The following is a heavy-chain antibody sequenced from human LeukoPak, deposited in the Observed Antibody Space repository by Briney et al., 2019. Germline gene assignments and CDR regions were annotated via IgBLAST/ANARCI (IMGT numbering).Heavy chain of an antibody. D-gene: IGHD1-26*01. J-gene: IGHJ4*02. CDR2: ISGSGGST. Sequence: PGGSLRLSCVASGFTFRSYAMNWVRQAPRKGLEWVSAISGSGGSTYSADSVKGRFTISRDNSKNTLYLQMNSLRAEDTAVYYCARPAWEGGHWGQGTLVTVSS. CDR1: GFTFRSYA. CDR3: ARPAWEGGH. V-gene: IGHV3-23*01.